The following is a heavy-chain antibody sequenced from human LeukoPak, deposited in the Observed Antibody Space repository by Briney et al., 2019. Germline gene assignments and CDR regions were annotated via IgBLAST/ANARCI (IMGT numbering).Heavy chain of an antibody. CDR2: IYTSGST. D-gene: IGHD3-10*01. Sequence: SETLSLTCTVSGGSISSYYWSWIRQPAGKGLEWIGRIYTSGSTNYNPSLKSRVTMSVDTSKNQFSLKLSSVTAADTAVYYCARDRADPLPDDDAFDLWGQGTMVTVSS. J-gene: IGHJ3*01. V-gene: IGHV4-4*07. CDR1: GGSISSYY. CDR3: ARDRADPLPDDDAFDL.